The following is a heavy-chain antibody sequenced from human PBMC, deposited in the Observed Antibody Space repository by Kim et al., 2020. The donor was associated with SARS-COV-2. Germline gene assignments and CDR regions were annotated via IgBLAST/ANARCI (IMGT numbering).Heavy chain of an antibody. V-gene: IGHV3-23*01. D-gene: IGHD3-10*01. CDR1: GFTFSSYA. Sequence: GGSLRLSCAASGFTFSSYAMSWVRQAPGKGLEWVSAISGSGGSTYYADSVKGRFTISRDNSKNTLYLQMNSLRAEDTAVYYCAKSPVLWFRELFYFDYWGQGTLVTVSS. CDR2: ISGSGGST. CDR3: AKSPVLWFRELFYFDY. J-gene: IGHJ4*02.